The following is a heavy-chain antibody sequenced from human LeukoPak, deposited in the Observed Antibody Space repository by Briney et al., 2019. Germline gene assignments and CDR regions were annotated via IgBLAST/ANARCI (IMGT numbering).Heavy chain of an antibody. CDR3: ARVYCGGDCDSAGYYGMDD. V-gene: IGHV3-21*01. D-gene: IGHD2-21*02. J-gene: IGHJ6*04. Sequence: PGGSLRLSCAASGFTFSSYSMNWVRQAPGKGLEWVSSISSSSSYIYYADSVKGRFTISRDNAKNSLYLQMNSLRAEDTAVYHCARVYCGGDCDSAGYYGMDDWGKGTTVTVSS. CDR2: ISSSSSYI. CDR1: GFTFSSYS.